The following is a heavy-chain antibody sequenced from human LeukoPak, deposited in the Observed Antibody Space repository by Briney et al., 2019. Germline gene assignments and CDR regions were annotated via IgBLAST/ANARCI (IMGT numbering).Heavy chain of an antibody. CDR2: IYYSGST. V-gene: IGHV4-59*01. D-gene: IGHD5-18*01. CDR1: GGSFGGYY. CDR3: ARRRYSYGSFDY. J-gene: IGHJ4*03. Sequence: SETLSLTCAVYGGSFGGYYWSWIRQPPGKGLEWIGYIYYSGSTNYNPSLKSRVTISVDTSKNQFSLKLSSVTAADTAVYYCARRRYSYGSFDYWGQGTLVTVSS.